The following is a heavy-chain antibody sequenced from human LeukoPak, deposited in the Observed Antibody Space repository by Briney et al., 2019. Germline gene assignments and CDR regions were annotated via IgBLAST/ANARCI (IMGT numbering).Heavy chain of an antibody. D-gene: IGHD2-2*01. CDR1: GYTFTSYY. J-gene: IGHJ5*02. CDR2: INPSGSNT. V-gene: IGHV1-46*01. Sequence: HWASVKVSCKASGYTFTSYYMHWVRQAPGQGLEWMGIINPSGSNTNYAQKFQGRVTMTRDTSTSTAYMELSSLRSEDTAVYYCAREGCFSTNCHVIGDDNWIDPWGQGTLVTVSS. CDR3: AREGCFSTNCHVIGDDNWIDP.